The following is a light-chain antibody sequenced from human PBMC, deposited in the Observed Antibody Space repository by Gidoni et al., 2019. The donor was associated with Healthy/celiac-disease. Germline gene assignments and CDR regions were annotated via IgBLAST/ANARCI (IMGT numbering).Light chain of an antibody. V-gene: IGKV1-39*01. Sequence: DIQMTQSPSSLSASVGDRVTITCRASQSISSYLNWYQQKPGKAHKLLIYAASSLQSGVASRFSGSGSGKDFTLTISSLQPEDFATYYCQQSYSTPLTFGGGTKVEIK. CDR1: QSISSY. CDR3: QQSYSTPLT. CDR2: AAS. J-gene: IGKJ4*01.